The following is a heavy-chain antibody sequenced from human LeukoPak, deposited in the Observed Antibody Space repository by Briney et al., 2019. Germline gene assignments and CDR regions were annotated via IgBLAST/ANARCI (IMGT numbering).Heavy chain of an antibody. Sequence: PSETLSLTCTVSGGSISSGSYYWNWIRQPAGKGLEWIGRIYTSGSTNYNPSLKSRVTISIDTSKNQFSLKLSSVTAADTAVYYCVREIVYYDSLTGFYPGIDYWGQGTLVTVSS. CDR1: GGSISSGSYY. V-gene: IGHV4-61*02. CDR2: IYTSGST. D-gene: IGHD3-9*01. J-gene: IGHJ4*02. CDR3: VREIVYYDSLTGFYPGIDY.